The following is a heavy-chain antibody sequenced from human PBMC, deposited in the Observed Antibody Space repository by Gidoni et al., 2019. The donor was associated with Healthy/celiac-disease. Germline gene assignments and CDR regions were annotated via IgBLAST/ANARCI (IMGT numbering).Heavy chain of an antibody. J-gene: IGHJ5*02. D-gene: IGHD6-19*01. CDR3: ARERRGAVAGTRWFDP. CDR2: INPNSGGT. Sequence: GLEWMGWINPNSGGTNYAQKFQGWVTMTRDTSISTAYMELSRLRSDDTAVYYCARERRGAVAGTRWFDPWGQGTLVTVSS. V-gene: IGHV1-2*04.